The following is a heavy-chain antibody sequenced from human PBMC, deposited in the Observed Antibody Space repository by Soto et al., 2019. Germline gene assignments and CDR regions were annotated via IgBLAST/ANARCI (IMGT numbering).Heavy chain of an antibody. CDR2: IYYSGST. D-gene: IGHD3-16*01. CDR1: GGSISSYY. V-gene: IGHV4-59*01. CDR3: ARTWGSTNDD. J-gene: IGHJ1*01. Sequence: SSETLSLTCTVSGGSISSYYWSWIRQPPGKGLEWIGYIYYSGSTNYNPSLKSRVTISVDTSKNQFSLKLSSVTAADTAVYYCARTWGSTNDDWGRGTVVTVA.